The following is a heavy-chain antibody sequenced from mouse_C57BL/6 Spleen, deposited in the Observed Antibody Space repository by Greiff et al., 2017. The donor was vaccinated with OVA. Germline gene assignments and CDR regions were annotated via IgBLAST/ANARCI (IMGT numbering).Heavy chain of an antibody. CDR3: ARQNDYDWAWFAY. V-gene: IGHV5-6*01. D-gene: IGHD2-4*01. Sequence: EVKLMESGGDLVKPGGSLKLSCAASGFTFSSYGMSWVRQTPDKRLEWVATISSGGSYTYYPDSVKGRFTISRDNAKNTLYLQMSSLKSEDTAMYYCARQNDYDWAWFAYWGQGTLVTVSA. J-gene: IGHJ3*01. CDR1: GFTFSSYG. CDR2: ISSGGSYT.